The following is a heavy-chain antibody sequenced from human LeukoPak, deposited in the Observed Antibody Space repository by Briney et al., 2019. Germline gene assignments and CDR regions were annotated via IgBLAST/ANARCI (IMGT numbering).Heavy chain of an antibody. CDR2: IKSKRDGGTT. CDR1: GFTFSNAW. D-gene: IGHD4-17*01. CDR3: TADVPNDDGDYVPIDY. J-gene: IGHJ4*02. V-gene: IGHV3-15*01. Sequence: GGSLRLSRAVSGFTFSNAWMTAFRQAPGKGLEWVGRIKSKRDGGTTDYAAPGKGRFTISRDDSENTLYLQMNSLKTEDTAVYYCTADVPNDDGDYVPIDYWGQGTLVTVSS.